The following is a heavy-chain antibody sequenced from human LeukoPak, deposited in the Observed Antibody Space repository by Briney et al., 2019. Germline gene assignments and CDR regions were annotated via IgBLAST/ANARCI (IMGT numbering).Heavy chain of an antibody. D-gene: IGHD3-10*01. CDR3: AREGPPRAGSAGGYFDY. J-gene: IGHJ4*02. Sequence: SETLSLTCTVSGGSISSYYWSWIRQPPGKGLEWIGYIYYSGSTNYNPSLKSRVTISVDTSKNQFSLKLSSVTAADTAVYYCAREGPPRAGSAGGYFDYWGQGTLVTVSS. CDR2: IYYSGST. V-gene: IGHV4-59*01. CDR1: GGSISSYY.